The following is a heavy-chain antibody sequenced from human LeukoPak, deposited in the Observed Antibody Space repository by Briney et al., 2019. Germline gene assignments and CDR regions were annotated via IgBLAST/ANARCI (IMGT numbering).Heavy chain of an antibody. Sequence: SETLSLTCTDSGGSISSYYWSWIRQPPGKGLEWIGYIYYSGSTNYNPSLKSRVTISVDTSKNQFSLKLSSVTAADTAVYYCARDRYDNGAFDIWGQGTMVTVSS. V-gene: IGHV4-59*01. CDR3: ARDRYDNGAFDI. CDR2: IYYSGST. D-gene: IGHD3-22*01. J-gene: IGHJ3*02. CDR1: GGSISSYY.